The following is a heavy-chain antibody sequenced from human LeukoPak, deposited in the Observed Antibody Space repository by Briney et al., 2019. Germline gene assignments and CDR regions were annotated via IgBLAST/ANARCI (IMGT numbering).Heavy chain of an antibody. CDR2: IDHTGST. Sequence: SSETLSLTCSVSGDSISMHYWSWIRQPPGKGLEWIGYIDHTGSTNYNPSLKSRVTMSVDTSNNEFSLKLNSVTAADTAVYYCARTYDSPGYYSPDYYYMDVWGKGTTVTISS. CDR3: ARTYDSPGYYSPDYYYMDV. V-gene: IGHV4-59*11. J-gene: IGHJ6*03. D-gene: IGHD3-22*01. CDR1: GDSISMHY.